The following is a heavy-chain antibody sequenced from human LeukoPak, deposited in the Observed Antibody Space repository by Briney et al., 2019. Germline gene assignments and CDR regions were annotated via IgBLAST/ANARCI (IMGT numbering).Heavy chain of an antibody. V-gene: IGHV4-59*01. D-gene: IGHD2-15*01. J-gene: IGHJ4*02. CDR2: MYSPGTT. Sequence: SETLSLTCSVSGDSIGGYFWSWIRLPPGKGLEWIGYMYSPGTTSYNPSFRSRVTISGDSSKNQFSLTLTSVTAADTALYYCARCILGGSCYYFDFWGQGTPVTVSS. CDR3: ARCILGGSCYYFDF. CDR1: GDSIGGYF.